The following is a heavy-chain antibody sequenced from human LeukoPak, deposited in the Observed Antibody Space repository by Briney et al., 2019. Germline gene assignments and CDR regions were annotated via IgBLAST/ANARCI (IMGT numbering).Heavy chain of an antibody. J-gene: IGHJ4*02. V-gene: IGHV3-23*01. CDR1: GFTFSSYA. CDR3: AKVAVAVPYFDY. D-gene: IGHD6-19*01. Sequence: GALRLSCAASGFTFSSYAMSWVRQAPGKGLEWVSAISGSGGSTYYADSVKGRFTISRDNSKNTLYLQMNSLRAEDTAVYYCAKVAVAVPYFDYWGQGTLVTVSS. CDR2: ISGSGGST.